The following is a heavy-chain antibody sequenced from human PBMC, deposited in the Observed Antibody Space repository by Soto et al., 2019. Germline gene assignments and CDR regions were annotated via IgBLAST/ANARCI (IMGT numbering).Heavy chain of an antibody. J-gene: IGHJ4*02. D-gene: IGHD1-26*01. Sequence: GGTLRLFCAASGFAFSNYEMNWVRQAPGKGLEWVSYISLSGSTIYYADSVKGRFTISRDDAKDSLYLEMDSLRADDTAVYYCARESFSASPNFFDYWGQGTLVTVS. CDR1: GFAFSNYE. CDR2: ISLSGSTI. CDR3: ARESFSASPNFFDY. V-gene: IGHV3-48*03.